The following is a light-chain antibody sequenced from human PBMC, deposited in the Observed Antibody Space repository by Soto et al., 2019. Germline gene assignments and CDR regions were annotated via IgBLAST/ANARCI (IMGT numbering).Light chain of an antibody. CDR1: QDISNY. CDR3: QQYDNLPYT. Sequence: IQMPQSPSSLSASVGHRVTITCQASQDISNYLNWYQQKPGKAPKLLIYDASNLETGVPSRFSGSGSGTDFTFTISSLQPEDIATYYCQQYDNLPYTFGQGTKVDIK. CDR2: DAS. V-gene: IGKV1-33*01. J-gene: IGKJ2*01.